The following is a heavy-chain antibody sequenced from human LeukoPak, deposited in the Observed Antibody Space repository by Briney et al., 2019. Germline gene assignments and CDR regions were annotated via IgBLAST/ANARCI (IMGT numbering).Heavy chain of an antibody. V-gene: IGHV3-23*01. D-gene: IGHD2-2*01. CDR2: ISGSGGST. CDR1: RLTFSNYA. CDR3: AKVGVPATMELGTRGVATTIELDY. Sequence: AGGSLRLSCAASRLTFSNYAMSWVRQAPGKGLEWVSAISGSGGSTYYADSVKGRFTITRDNSKNTLYLQMNSLRAEDTAVYYCAKVGVPATMELGTRGVATTIELDYWGQGTLVTVSS. J-gene: IGHJ4*02.